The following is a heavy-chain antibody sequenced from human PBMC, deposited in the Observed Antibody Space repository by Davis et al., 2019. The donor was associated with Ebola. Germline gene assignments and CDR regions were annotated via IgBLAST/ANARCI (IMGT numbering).Heavy chain of an antibody. CDR3: ARDPGWGAIAC. V-gene: IGHV3-23*01. Sequence: PGGSLRLSCTASGFTFSSYAMSWVRQAPGKGLEWVSGISDSGDSTEYIDSVKGRFTISRDNAKNSLYLQMNSLRAEDTGVYYCARDPGWGAIACWGQGTLVTASS. CDR2: ISDSGDST. CDR1: GFTFSSYA. D-gene: IGHD3-16*01. J-gene: IGHJ4*02.